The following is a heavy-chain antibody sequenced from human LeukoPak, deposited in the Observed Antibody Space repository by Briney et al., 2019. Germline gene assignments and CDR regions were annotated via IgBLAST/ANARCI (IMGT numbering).Heavy chain of an antibody. V-gene: IGHV3-48*01. CDR1: GFTFSDYT. CDR3: ARDRDWAFDY. J-gene: IGHJ4*02. D-gene: IGHD2-21*01. CDR2: ISPSRGSI. Sequence: GGSLRLSCAASGFTFSDYTLNWVRQAPGKGLEWLSYISPSRGSIAYADSVKGRFTISSDSAKNSVYLQINNLGAEDTAVYYCARDRDWAFDYWGQGILVTVSS.